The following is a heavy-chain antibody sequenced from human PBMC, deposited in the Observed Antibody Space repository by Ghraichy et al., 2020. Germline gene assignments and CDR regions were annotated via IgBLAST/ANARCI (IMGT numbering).Heavy chain of an antibody. V-gene: IGHV3-66*01. CDR1: GFTVSSNY. J-gene: IGHJ6*02. Sequence: GGSLRLSCAASGFTVSSNYMSWVRQAPGKGLEWVSVIYSGGSTYYADSVKGRFTISRDNSKNTLYLQMNSLRAEDTAVYYCARDRVLRYFDWLPRGGMDVWGQGTTVTVSS. CDR2: IYSGGST. D-gene: IGHD3-9*01. CDR3: ARDRVLRYFDWLPRGGMDV.